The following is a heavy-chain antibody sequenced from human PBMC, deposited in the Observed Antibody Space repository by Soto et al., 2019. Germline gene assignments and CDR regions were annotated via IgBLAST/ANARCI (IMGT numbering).Heavy chain of an antibody. V-gene: IGHV1-69*13. D-gene: IGHD1-26*01. J-gene: IGHJ5*02. CDR1: GGTFSSYA. CDR3: ARVIRYRGSYYGNCFDP. Sequence: SVKVSCKASGGTFSSYAISWVRQAPGQGLEWMGGIIPIFGTANYAQKFQGRVTITADESTSTAYMELSSLRSEDTAVYYCARVIRYRGSYYGNCFDPWGQGTLVTVSS. CDR2: IIPIFGTA.